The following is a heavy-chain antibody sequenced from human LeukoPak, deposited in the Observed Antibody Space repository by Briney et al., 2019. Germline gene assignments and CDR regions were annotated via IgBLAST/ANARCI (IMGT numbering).Heavy chain of an antibody. CDR1: GCTFTTYD. V-gene: IGHV1-8*03. CDR2: MNPKSGDA. CDR3: ARGPFGNCGGGPCHFRDIDNWYDP. D-gene: IGHD2-21*01. Sequence: GASVKVSCKASGCTFTTYDINWVRQAAGQGFEWMGWMNPKSGDAGYADKFQGRVAITRDTSINTAYLELSALTSDDTAVYYCARGPFGNCGGGPCHFRDIDNWYDPWGQGTLVTVSS. J-gene: IGHJ5*02.